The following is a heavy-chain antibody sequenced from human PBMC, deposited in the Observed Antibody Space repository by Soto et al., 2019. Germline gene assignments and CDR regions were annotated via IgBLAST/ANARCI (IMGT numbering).Heavy chain of an antibody. J-gene: IGHJ1*01. Sequence: SETLSLTCTVSGGSISSDDYYWSWIRQAPGRGLEWIGYIHSSGSIYYNPSLKSRATMSIDMAGNQFSLKVSSVTVADTAVYYCARDLDGLHDDTSGPFPRPGWGQGTLVTVS. V-gene: IGHV4-30-4*01. D-gene: IGHD3-22*01. CDR3: ARDLDGLHDDTSGPFPRPG. CDR2: IHSSGSI. CDR1: GGSISSDDYY.